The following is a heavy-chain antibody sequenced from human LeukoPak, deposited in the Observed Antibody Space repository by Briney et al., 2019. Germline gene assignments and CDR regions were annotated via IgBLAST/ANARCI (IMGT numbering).Heavy chain of an antibody. CDR3: ARVKGRVFGVITTKERYFDY. Sequence: SVKVSCKASGGTFSSYAISWVRQAPGQGLEWMGGVIPIFGTANYAQKFRGRVTMTRDTSISTAYMELSRLTSDDTAVYYCARVKGRVFGVITTKERYFDYWGQRTLVTVSS. J-gene: IGHJ4*02. CDR1: GGTFSSYA. D-gene: IGHD3-3*01. V-gene: IGHV1-69*05. CDR2: VIPIFGTA.